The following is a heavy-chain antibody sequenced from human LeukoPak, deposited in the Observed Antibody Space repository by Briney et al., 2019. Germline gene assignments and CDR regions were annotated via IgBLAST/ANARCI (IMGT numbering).Heavy chain of an antibody. CDR1: GGSISGYY. Sequence: KPSETLSLTCTVSGGSISGYYWSWIRQPPGKGLEWIGYFYYSGSTNYNPSPKSRVTISVDTSKNQFSLKLSSVTAADTAVYYCARVPSPAKYSYGIADYWGQGTLVTVSS. CDR2: FYYSGST. CDR3: ARVPSPAKYSYGIADY. J-gene: IGHJ4*02. V-gene: IGHV4-59*12. D-gene: IGHD5-18*01.